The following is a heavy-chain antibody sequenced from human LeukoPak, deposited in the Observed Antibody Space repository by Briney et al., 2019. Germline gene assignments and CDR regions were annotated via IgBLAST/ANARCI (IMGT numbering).Heavy chain of an antibody. D-gene: IGHD2-2*01. CDR3: ARGGGYCSSTSCYFAWFDP. V-gene: IGHV1-2*02. J-gene: IGHJ5*02. CDR1: GGTFSSYA. Sequence: ASVKVSCKASGGTFSSYAISWVRQAPGQGLEWMGWINPNSGGTNYAQKFQGRVTMTRDTSISTAYMELSRLRSDDTAVYYCARGGGYCSSTSCYFAWFDPWGQGTLVTVSS. CDR2: INPNSGGT.